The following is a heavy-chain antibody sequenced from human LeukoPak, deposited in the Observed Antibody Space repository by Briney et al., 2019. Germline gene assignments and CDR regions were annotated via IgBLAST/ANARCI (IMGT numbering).Heavy chain of an antibody. D-gene: IGHD6-19*01. Sequence: SETLSLTCAVYGGSFSGYYWSWIRQPPGKGLEWIGEINHSGSTNYNPSLKSRVTISVDTSKNQFSLKLSSVTAADTAVYYCARGLYSSGWYEGGNWFDPWGQGTLVTVSS. V-gene: IGHV4-34*01. CDR3: ARGLYSSGWYEGGNWFDP. CDR2: INHSGST. J-gene: IGHJ5*02. CDR1: GGSFSGYY.